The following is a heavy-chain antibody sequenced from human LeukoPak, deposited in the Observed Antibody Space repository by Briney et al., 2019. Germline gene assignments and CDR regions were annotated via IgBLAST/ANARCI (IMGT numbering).Heavy chain of an antibody. Sequence: QPGGSQRLSCAASGFAFNTYSMNWVRQAPGKGLQWVSSITTSSTTKYYADSVKGRFTISRDNSKNTLYLQMNSLRAEDTAVYYCANWFIASSGRGSFDYWGQGTLVTVSS. J-gene: IGHJ4*02. V-gene: IGHV3-48*01. CDR1: GFAFNTYS. CDR3: ANWFIASSGRGSFDY. CDR2: ITTSSTTK. D-gene: IGHD6-13*01.